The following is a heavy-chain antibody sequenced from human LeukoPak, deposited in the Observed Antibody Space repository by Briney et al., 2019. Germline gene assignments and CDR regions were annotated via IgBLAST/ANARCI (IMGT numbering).Heavy chain of an antibody. CDR2: ISASNGDT. Sequence: ASVTVSCKASDYTFTSYGISWVRQAPGQGLEWMGWISASNGDTDYPQNLQGRVTMTTDTYTSTAYMELRSLTSDDTAIYYCARESHITREDYWGQGTLVTVSS. D-gene: IGHD1-14*01. CDR3: ARESHITREDY. J-gene: IGHJ4*02. CDR1: DYTFTSYG. V-gene: IGHV1-18*01.